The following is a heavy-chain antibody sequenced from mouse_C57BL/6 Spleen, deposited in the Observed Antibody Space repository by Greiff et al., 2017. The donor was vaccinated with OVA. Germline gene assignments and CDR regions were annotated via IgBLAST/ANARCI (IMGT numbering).Heavy chain of an antibody. CDR1: GFTFSSYA. D-gene: IGHD2-1*01. CDR3: TRENGNYAMDY. Sequence: EVKVVESGEGLVKPGGSLKLSCAASGFTFSSYAMSWVRQTPEKRLEWVAYISSGGDYIYYADTVKGRFTISRDNARNTLYLQMNSLKSEDTAMYYCTRENGNYAMDYWGQGTSVTVSS. V-gene: IGHV5-9-1*02. J-gene: IGHJ4*01. CDR2: ISSGGDYI.